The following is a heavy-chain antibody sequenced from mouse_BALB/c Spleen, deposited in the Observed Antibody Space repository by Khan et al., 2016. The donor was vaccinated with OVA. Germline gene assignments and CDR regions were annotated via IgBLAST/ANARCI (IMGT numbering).Heavy chain of an antibody. CDR2: IDPEFGNT. CDR3: TRTEIHYYDSYAMDY. D-gene: IGHD1-2*01. V-gene: IGHV14-3*02. Sequence: VQLQQSGAELVKPGASVKLSCTASGFNIKDTYIHWVKQRPEQGLEWIGRIDPEFGNTKYDPKFQDKATIIVDTSSNTVYLQLSSLTSEDTAVYYCTRTEIHYYDSYAMDYWGQGISVTVSS. J-gene: IGHJ4*01. CDR1: GFNIKDTY.